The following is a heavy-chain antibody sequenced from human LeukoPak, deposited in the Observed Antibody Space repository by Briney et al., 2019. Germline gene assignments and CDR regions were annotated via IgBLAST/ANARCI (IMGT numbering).Heavy chain of an antibody. J-gene: IGHJ4*02. CDR1: GGTFSSYA. D-gene: IGHD2-2*01. CDR2: IIPIFGTA. Sequence: SVKVSCKASGGTFSSYAISWVRQAPGQGLEWMGGIIPIFGTANYAQKFQGRVTITADESTSTAYMELSSLRSEDTAVYYCARDLYTSSTPCFYLGFDYWGQGNLGTVPP. V-gene: IGHV1-69*13. CDR3: ARDLYTSSTPCFYLGFDY.